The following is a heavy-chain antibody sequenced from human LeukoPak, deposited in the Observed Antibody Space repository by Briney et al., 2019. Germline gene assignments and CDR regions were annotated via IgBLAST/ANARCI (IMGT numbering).Heavy chain of an antibody. Sequence: ASVKVSCKASGYTFTSYGISWVRQAPGQGLEWMGWISAYNGNTNYAQKLQGRVTMTTDTSTSTAYMELRSLRSDDTAVYYCARIVDSGYDFYGMDVWGQGTTVTVSS. D-gene: IGHD5-12*01. V-gene: IGHV1-18*01. CDR2: ISAYNGNT. J-gene: IGHJ6*02. CDR3: ARIVDSGYDFYGMDV. CDR1: GYTFTSYG.